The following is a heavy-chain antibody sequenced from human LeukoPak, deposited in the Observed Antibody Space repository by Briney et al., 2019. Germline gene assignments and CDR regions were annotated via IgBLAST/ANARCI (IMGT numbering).Heavy chain of an antibody. CDR2: ISSSSSTI. Sequence: GGSLSLSCAASGFTFSSYSMNWVRQAPGKGLEWVSYISSSSSTIYYADSVKGRFTISRDNAKNSLYLQMNSLRAEDTAVYYCARGAGIAAAGIGGDYWGQGTLVTVSS. CDR1: GFTFSSYS. J-gene: IGHJ4*02. D-gene: IGHD6-13*01. V-gene: IGHV3-48*04. CDR3: ARGAGIAAAGIGGDY.